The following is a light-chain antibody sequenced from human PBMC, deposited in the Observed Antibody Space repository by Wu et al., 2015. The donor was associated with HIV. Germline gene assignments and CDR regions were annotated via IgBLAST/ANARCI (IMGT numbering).Light chain of an antibody. Sequence: DIQMTQSPSTLAASIGDRVTITCRASQSIHSWLAWYQQKPGKAPKLLIYRAPSLERGVPSRFSGSGSGTEFILTISSLQPDDFASYYCQQYNTYSPWTFGQGTKVEIK. CDR3: QQYNTYSPWT. CDR2: RAP. V-gene: IGKV1-5*03. J-gene: IGKJ1*01. CDR1: QSIHSW.